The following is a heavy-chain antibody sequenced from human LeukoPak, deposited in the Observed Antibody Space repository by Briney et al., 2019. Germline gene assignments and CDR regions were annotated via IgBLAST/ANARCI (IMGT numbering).Heavy chain of an antibody. CDR3: AKDRIAVAGPDAFDI. CDR1: GFTFSSYA. CDR2: ISGGAGST. J-gene: IGHJ3*02. V-gene: IGHV3-23*01. Sequence: GGSLRLSCAASGFTFSSYAMSWVRQAPGKGLEWVSAISGGAGSTYYAVSVKGRFTISRDNSKNTLYLQMNSLRAEDTAVYYRAKDRIAVAGPDAFDIWGQGTMVTVSS. D-gene: IGHD6-19*01.